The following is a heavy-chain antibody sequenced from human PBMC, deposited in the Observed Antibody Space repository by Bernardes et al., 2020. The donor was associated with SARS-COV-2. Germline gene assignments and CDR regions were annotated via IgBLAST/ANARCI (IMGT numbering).Heavy chain of an antibody. CDR1: GFTFSKNA. CDR3: SKNAKYSSSSMEV. CDR2: IIAICCSP. J-gene: IGHJ6*02. Sequence: GSLRLSCVASGFTFSKNAMTWVRQVPGKGLEWVSAIIAICCSPYYAESVKGRFTISRDNSRNTLYLEMNSLRAEDTAVYYCSKNAKYSSSSMEVWGQGTTVTVS. D-gene: IGHD6-6*01. V-gene: IGHV3-23*01.